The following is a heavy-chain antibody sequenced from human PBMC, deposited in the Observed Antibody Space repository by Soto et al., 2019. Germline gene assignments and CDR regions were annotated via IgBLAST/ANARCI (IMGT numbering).Heavy chain of an antibody. CDR1: GFTVSSNY. J-gene: IGHJ6*02. D-gene: IGHD2-21*02. Sequence: GGSLRLSCAASGFTVSSNYMSWVRQAPGKGLEWVSVIYSGGSTYYADSVKGRFTISRDNSKNTLYLQMNSLRAEDTAVYYCARSKCGSDRLNCNYYYGMDVWGQGTTVTVSS. CDR3: ARSKCGSDRLNCNYYYGMDV. V-gene: IGHV3-53*01. CDR2: IYSGGST.